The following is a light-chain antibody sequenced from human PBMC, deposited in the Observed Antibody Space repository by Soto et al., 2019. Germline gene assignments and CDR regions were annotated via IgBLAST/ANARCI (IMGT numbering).Light chain of an antibody. Sequence: EIVLTQSPATLSLSPGERATLSCRASQSVRNDLVWYHQKPGQAPRVLIYSASNRATCIPARLSGSGSGTDFTLTISSLEHEDFEVYSCQQRTNWPPTFGGGNKVEMK. CDR1: QSVRND. CDR3: QQRTNWPPT. J-gene: IGKJ4*01. V-gene: IGKV3-11*01. CDR2: SAS.